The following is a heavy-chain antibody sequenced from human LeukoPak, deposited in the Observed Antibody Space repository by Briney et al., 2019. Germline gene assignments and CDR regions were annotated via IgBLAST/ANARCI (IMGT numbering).Heavy chain of an antibody. CDR2: IYTSGTT. J-gene: IGHJ6*03. V-gene: IGHV4-61*02. Sequence: SETLSLTCTVSGASISRGDDYWTWIRQPAGKGLEWIGRIYTSGTTNYNPSLKSRVTISVETSKNQFSLKVSSVTAADTAIYYCARDRFDDSSGYYYHYSYYMDVWGKGTTVTVSS. D-gene: IGHD3-22*01. CDR1: GASISRGDDY. CDR3: ARDRFDDSSGYYYHYSYYMDV.